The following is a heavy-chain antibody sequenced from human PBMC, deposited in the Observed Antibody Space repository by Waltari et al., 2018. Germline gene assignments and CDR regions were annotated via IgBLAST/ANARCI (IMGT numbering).Heavy chain of an antibody. D-gene: IGHD5-18*01. CDR2: IYYSGST. Sequence: QLQLQESGPGLVKPSETLSLTCTVSGGSISSSSYYWGWIRQPPGKGLEWIGSIYYSGSTYYNPSLKSRVTISVDTSKNQFSLKLSSVTAADTAVYYCARGYLGVDAFDIWGQGTMVTVSS. CDR1: GGSISSSSYY. V-gene: IGHV4-39*07. CDR3: ARGYLGVDAFDI. J-gene: IGHJ3*02.